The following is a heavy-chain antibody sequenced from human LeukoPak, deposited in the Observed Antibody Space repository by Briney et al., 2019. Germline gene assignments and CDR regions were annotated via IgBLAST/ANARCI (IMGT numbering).Heavy chain of an antibody. J-gene: IGHJ4*02. CDR1: GFTFSSYA. CDR3: ARDHGTYYGSGSYLRAEFSN. D-gene: IGHD3-10*01. CDR2: ISGSGGST. Sequence: GGSLRPSCAASGFTFSSYAMSWVRQAPGKGLEWVSAISGSGGSTYYADSVKGRFTISRDNAENSLYLQMISLRAEDTAVYYCARDHGTYYGSGSYLRAEFSNWGQGTLVTVSS. V-gene: IGHV3-23*01.